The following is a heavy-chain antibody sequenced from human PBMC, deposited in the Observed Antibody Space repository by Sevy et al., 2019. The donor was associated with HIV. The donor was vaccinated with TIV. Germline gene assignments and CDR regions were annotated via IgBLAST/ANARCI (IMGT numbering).Heavy chain of an antibody. D-gene: IGHD6-13*01. V-gene: IGHV3-48*01. J-gene: IGHJ6*02. CDR2: ISTRSSAI. Sequence: GGSLRLSCAASGFTFSSFSMNWVRQAPGKGPEWISYISTRSSAIYYADSMKGRFTISRDNSKNSLYLQMNSLRAEDTAVYYCARESASGTPGGVYYYDYNMDVWGQGTTVTVSS. CDR3: ARESASGTPGGVYYYDYNMDV. CDR1: GFTFSSFS.